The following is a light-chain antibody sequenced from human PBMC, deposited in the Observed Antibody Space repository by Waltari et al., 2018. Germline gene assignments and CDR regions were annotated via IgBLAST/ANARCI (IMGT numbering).Light chain of an antibody. CDR3: QQSYSTPRT. V-gene: IGKV1-39*01. CDR2: AAS. CDR1: QSISSY. J-gene: IGKJ1*01. Sequence: DIQMTQSPSSLSASVGDTVTITCRASQSISSYLNWYQQKPGKAPKLLIYAASSLQSGVPSRFSGSGSGTDFTLTISSLQPDDFATYYCQQSYSTPRTFGQGTKVEIK.